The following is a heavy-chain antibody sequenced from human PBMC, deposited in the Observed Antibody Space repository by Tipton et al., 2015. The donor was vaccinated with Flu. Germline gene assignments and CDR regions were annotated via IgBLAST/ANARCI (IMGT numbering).Heavy chain of an antibody. CDR3: ARVRSYYDSSGYYYAFDY. Sequence: TLSLTCTVSGGPISSGSYYWSWIRQPAGKGLEWIGRIYTSGSTNYNPSLKSRVTISVDTSKNQFSLKLSSVTAADTAVYYCARVRSYYDSSGYYYAFDYWGQGTLLTVSS. CDR2: IYTSGST. CDR1: GGPISSGSYY. J-gene: IGHJ4*02. V-gene: IGHV4-61*02. D-gene: IGHD3-22*01.